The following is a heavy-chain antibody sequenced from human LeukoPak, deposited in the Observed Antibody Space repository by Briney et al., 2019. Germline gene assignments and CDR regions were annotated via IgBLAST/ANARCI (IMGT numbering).Heavy chain of an antibody. D-gene: IGHD3-3*01. V-gene: IGHV4-59*12. Sequence: SETLSLTCTVSGGSISSYYWSWIRQPPGKGLEWIGYIYYSGSTNYNPSLKSRVTISVDTSKNQFSLKLSSVTPEDTAVYYCARDLSGTDYDFWSGLRGGFDPWGQGTLVTVSS. CDR3: ARDLSGTDYDFWSGLRGGFDP. CDR1: GGSISSYY. CDR2: IYYSGST. J-gene: IGHJ5*02.